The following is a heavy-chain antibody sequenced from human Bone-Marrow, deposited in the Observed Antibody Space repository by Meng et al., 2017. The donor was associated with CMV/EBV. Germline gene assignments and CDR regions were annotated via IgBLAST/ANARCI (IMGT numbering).Heavy chain of an antibody. CDR3: ARHTGLYGMDV. J-gene: IGHJ6*02. V-gene: IGHV5-51*01. CDR2: IYPGDSDT. CDR1: GYRFTNFW. Sequence: GGSLRLSCKGSGYRFTNFWIGWVRQMPGKGLEWMGIIYPGDSDTRFSPSFQGQVTISADKSINTAYLQWSSLKASGTAMYYCARHTGLYGMDVWGQGTTVTVSS.